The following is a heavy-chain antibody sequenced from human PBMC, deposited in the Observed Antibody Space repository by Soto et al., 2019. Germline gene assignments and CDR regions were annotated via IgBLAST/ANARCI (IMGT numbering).Heavy chain of an antibody. Sequence: QVQLVESGGGVVQPGRSLRLSCAASGFTFSRYAMHWVRQAPGKGLEWVAVISYDGSNKYYADSLKGRFTISRDNSKNTLYLQMNSLRAEDTAVYYCARDIPPRDSGWYGYYYYYGMDVWGQGTTVTVSS. V-gene: IGHV3-30-3*01. CDR2: ISYDGSNK. CDR3: ARDIPPRDSGWYGYYYYYGMDV. D-gene: IGHD6-19*01. CDR1: GFTFSRYA. J-gene: IGHJ6*02.